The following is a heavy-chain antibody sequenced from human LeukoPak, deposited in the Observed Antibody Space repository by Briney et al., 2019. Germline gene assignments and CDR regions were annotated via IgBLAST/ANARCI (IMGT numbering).Heavy chain of an antibody. V-gene: IGHV5-51*01. CDR1: GYIFASYW. CDR2: IYPSDSDT. Sequence: GESLKISCKAAGYIFASYWISWVRQMPGKGLEWMGIIYPSDSDTRYSPSFQGQVTFSVDQSTNTAFLQWSTLRASDSAIYYCARQKYCSGASCFVVTDPFEYWGQGTHVIVSA. CDR3: ARQKYCSGASCFVVTDPFEY. D-gene: IGHD2-15*01. J-gene: IGHJ4*02.